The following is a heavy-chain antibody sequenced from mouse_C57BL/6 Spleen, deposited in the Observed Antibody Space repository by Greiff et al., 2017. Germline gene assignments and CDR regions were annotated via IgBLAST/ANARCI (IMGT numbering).Heavy chain of an antibody. V-gene: IGHV1-69*01. CDR2: IDPSDSYN. D-gene: IGHD2-1*01. Sequence: QVQLQQPGAELVMPGASVKLSCKASGYTFTSYWMHWVKQRPGQGLECIGAIDPSDSYNNYNQKFKGKSTLTVDKSSSTAYMQLSSLTSEDSAVYYCARGDYGNPYAMDYWGQGTSVTVSS. CDR1: GYTFTSYW. J-gene: IGHJ4*01. CDR3: ARGDYGNPYAMDY.